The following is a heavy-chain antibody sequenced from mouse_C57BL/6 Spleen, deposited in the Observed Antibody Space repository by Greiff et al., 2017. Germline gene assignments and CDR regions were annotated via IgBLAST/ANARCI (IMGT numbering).Heavy chain of an antibody. CDR3: ARGHYYGSSYNFDY. CDR2: IDPSDSET. CDR1: GYTFTSYW. J-gene: IGHJ2*01. V-gene: IGHV1-52*01. D-gene: IGHD1-1*01. Sequence: VKLKQPGAELVRPGSSVKLSCKASGYTFTSYWMHWVKQRPIQGLEWIGNIDPSDSETHYNQKFKDKATLTVDKSSSTAYMQLSSLTSEDSAVYYCARGHYYGSSYNFDYWGQGTTLTVSS.